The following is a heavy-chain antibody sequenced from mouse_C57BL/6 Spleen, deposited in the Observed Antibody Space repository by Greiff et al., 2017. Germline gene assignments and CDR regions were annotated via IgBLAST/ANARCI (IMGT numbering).Heavy chain of an antibody. Sequence: VQLQQPGAELVKPGASVKLSCKASGYTFTSYWMHWVKQRPGQGLEWIGMIHPNSGSTNYNEKFKSKATLTVDKSSSTAYMQLSSLTSEDAAVYYCARDPGAWFAYWGQGTLVTVSA. J-gene: IGHJ3*01. CDR3: ARDPGAWFAY. V-gene: IGHV1-64*01. CDR1: GYTFTSYW. CDR2: IHPNSGST.